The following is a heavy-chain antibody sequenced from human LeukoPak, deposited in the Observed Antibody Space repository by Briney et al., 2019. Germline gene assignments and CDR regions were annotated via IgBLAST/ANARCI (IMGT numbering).Heavy chain of an antibody. V-gene: IGHV4-34*01. J-gene: IGHJ4*02. Sequence: SETLSLTCTVSGGSISSYYWSWIRQPPGKGLEWIGEINHSGSTNYNPSLKSRVTISVDTSKNQFSLKLSSVTAADTAVYYCARARRCSSTSCHRTYYFDYWGQGTLVTVSS. CDR1: GGSISSYY. D-gene: IGHD2-2*01. CDR2: INHSGST. CDR3: ARARRCSSTSCHRTYYFDY.